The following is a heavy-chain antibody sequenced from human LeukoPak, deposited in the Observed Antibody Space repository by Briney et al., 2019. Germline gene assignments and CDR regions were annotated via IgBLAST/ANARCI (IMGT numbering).Heavy chain of an antibody. CDR3: ARMRDIAATTCFDH. J-gene: IGHJ4*02. V-gene: IGHV4-4*07. Sequence: SETLSLTCTVSGGSISSSYWTWIRQPAGKGLEWIGRIYTSGSTNYNPSLKSRVTMSVDTSKNQFSLKLSSVTAADTAVYYCARMRDIAATTCFDHWGQGTLVAVSS. CDR1: GGSISSSY. D-gene: IGHD5-12*01. CDR2: IYTSGST.